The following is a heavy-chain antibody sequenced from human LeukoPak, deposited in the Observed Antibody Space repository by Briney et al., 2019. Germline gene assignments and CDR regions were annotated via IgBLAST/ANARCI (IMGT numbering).Heavy chain of an antibody. Sequence: GGSLRLSCAASGFTFSDYFMSRIRQAPGKGLEWVSYISSRGSTIYYADSVKGRFTISRDNAKNSLYLQMNSLTAEVTAVYYCARVEYSSSWQIVYYFDYWGQGTLVTVSS. V-gene: IGHV3-11*04. D-gene: IGHD6-13*01. J-gene: IGHJ4*02. CDR1: GFTFSDYF. CDR2: ISSRGSTI. CDR3: ARVEYSSSWQIVYYFDY.